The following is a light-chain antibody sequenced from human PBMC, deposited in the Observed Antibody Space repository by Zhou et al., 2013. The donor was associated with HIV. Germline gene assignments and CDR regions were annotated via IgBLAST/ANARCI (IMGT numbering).Light chain of an antibody. CDR3: QQRSNWPTRT. Sequence: DIVLTQSPGTLSLTPGKRATRSCRASQSVSNYLPWWQPWWQPKPGQAPRVLIYDASNRATGIPARFGDSGSGTDFTLSISRLDPEDFVVHYCQQRSNWPTRTFGGGTKVESK. CDR2: DAS. CDR1: QSVSNY. J-gene: IGKJ4*01. V-gene: IGKV3-11*01.